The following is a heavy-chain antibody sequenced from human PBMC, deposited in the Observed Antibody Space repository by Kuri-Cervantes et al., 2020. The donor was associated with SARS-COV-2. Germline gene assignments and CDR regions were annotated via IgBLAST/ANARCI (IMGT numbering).Heavy chain of an antibody. CDR1: GYSISSGYY. J-gene: IGHJ4*02. CDR3: ARSEIGALIDY. V-gene: IGHV4-38-2*01. CDR2: IYHSGST. D-gene: IGHD3-22*01. Sequence: SQTLSLTCAVSGYSISSGYYWGWIRQPPGKGLEWIGSIYHSGSTYYNPSLKSRVTISVDTSKNQFSLKLSSVTAADTAVYYCARSEIGALIDYWGQGTLVTVSS.